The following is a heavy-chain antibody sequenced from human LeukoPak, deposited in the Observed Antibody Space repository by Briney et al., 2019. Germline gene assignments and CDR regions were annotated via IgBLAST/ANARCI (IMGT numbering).Heavy chain of an antibody. CDR1: GFTFSSYS. CDR3: ARDRDCSSTSCYGSWFDP. V-gene: IGHV3-7*01. Sequence: GGSLRLSCAASGFTFSSYSMSWVRQAPGKGLEWVANIKQDGSEKYYVDSVKGRFTISRDNAKNSLYLQMNSLRAEDTAVYYCARDRDCSSTSCYGSWFDPWGQGTLVTVSS. CDR2: IKQDGSEK. D-gene: IGHD2-2*01. J-gene: IGHJ5*02.